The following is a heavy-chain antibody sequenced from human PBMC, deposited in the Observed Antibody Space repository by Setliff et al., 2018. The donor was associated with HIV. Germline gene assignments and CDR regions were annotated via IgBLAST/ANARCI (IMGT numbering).Heavy chain of an antibody. Sequence: ASVKVSCKTSGGTFSNYGTSWVRQAPGQGLEWMGRIIPRFDITNYPQEFQGRVRLTADKSTSTAYLELSSLRSEDTAVYYCAAARLLNDYRDPGAYYFDFWGQGTLVTVSS. J-gene: IGHJ4*02. CDR1: GGTFSNYG. CDR2: IIPRFDIT. D-gene: IGHD4-4*01. V-gene: IGHV1-69*04. CDR3: AAARLLNDYRDPGAYYFDF.